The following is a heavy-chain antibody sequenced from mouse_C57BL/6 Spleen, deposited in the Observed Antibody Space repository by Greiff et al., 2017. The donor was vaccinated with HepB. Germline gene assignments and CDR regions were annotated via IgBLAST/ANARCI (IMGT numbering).Heavy chain of an antibody. J-gene: IGHJ4*01. V-gene: IGHV3-6*01. CDR3: ASFDGYSQYYYAMDY. D-gene: IGHD2-3*01. CDR1: GYSITSGYY. CDR2: ISYDGSN. Sequence: EVKLVESGPGLVKPSQSLSLTCSVTGYSITSGYYWNWIRQFPGNKLEWMGYISYDGSNNYNPSLKNRISITRDTSKNQFFLKLNSVTTEDTATYYCASFDGYSQYYYAMDYWGQGTSVTVSS.